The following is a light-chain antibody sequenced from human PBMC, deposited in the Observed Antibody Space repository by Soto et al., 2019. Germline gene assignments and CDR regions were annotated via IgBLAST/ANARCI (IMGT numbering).Light chain of an antibody. CDR2: EVS. J-gene: IGLJ1*01. V-gene: IGLV2-14*01. CDR1: SSDVGGYNN. CDR3: SSYTSSSSRGGV. Sequence: QSALTQPASVSGSPGQSITISCTGTSSDVGGYNNVSWYQQHPGKAPKLMIYEVSNRPSGVSNRFSGSKSGNTASLTISGLQAEDEADYYCSSYTSSSSRGGVFGTGTKLTVL.